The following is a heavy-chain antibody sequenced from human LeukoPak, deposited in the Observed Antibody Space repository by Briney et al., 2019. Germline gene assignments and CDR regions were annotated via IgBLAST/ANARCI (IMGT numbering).Heavy chain of an antibody. J-gene: IGHJ6*02. CDR2: LSSSSTYI. CDR3: ARDPCSGYYCGSLFYGMDV. CDR1: GFTVSSNY. Sequence: GGSLRLSCAASGFTVSSNYMSWVRQAPGKGLEWVSSLSSSSTYIYYADSVKGRFTISRDNAKNSLYLQMNSLRAEDTAVYYCARDPCSGYYCGSLFYGMDVWGQGTTVTVSS. D-gene: IGHD3-22*01. V-gene: IGHV3-21*01.